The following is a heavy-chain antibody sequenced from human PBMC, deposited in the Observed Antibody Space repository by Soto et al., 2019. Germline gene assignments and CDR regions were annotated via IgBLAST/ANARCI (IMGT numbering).Heavy chain of an antibody. Sequence: SETLSLTCAVYGGYFSGYYWSWIRQPPGKGLEWIGEINHSGSTNYNPSLKSRVTISVDTSKNQFSLKLSSVTAADTAVYYCARVVVVAARGFDYWGQGTLVTVSS. CDR3: ARVVVVAARGFDY. J-gene: IGHJ4*02. CDR1: GGYFSGYY. V-gene: IGHV4-34*01. CDR2: INHSGST. D-gene: IGHD2-15*01.